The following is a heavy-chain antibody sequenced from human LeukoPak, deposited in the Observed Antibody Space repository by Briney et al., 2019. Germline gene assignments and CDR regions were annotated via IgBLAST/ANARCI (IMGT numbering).Heavy chain of an antibody. CDR1: GFIFNNYA. CDR2: ISWNSGTI. V-gene: IGHV3-9*01. Sequence: ALRLSCAGSGFIFNNYAMHWVRQPPGKGLEWVSGISWNSGTIDYADSVRGRFTISRDNAKNPLYLQMNSLRAEDTALYYCVKDLDFRADCWGQGTLVTVSS. J-gene: IGHJ4*02. D-gene: IGHD2/OR15-2a*01. CDR3: VKDLDFRADC.